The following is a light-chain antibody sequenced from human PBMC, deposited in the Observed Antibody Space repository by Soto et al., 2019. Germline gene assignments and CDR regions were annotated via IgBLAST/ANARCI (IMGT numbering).Light chain of an antibody. Sequence: QSALTQPASVSGSPGQSITISCTGTSSDVGGYNYVSWYQQHPGKAPKLMIYDVSNRPSGVSNRFSGSKSGNTASLTISGLQAEDEADYYCSSYTSSSTLFGGG. CDR3: SSYTSSSTL. CDR2: DVS. CDR1: SSDVGGYNY. V-gene: IGLV2-14*01. J-gene: IGLJ2*01.